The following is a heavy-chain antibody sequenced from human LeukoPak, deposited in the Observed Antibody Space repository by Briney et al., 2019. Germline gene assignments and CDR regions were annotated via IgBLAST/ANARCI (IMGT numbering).Heavy chain of an antibody. CDR1: GGSFSGYY. CDR2: INHSGST. V-gene: IGHV4-34*01. J-gene: IGHJ4*02. Sequence: SETLSLTCAVYGGSFSGYYWSWIRQPPGKGLEWIGEINHSGSTNCNPSLKSRVTISVDTSKNQFSLKLSSVTAADTAVYYCARGQWSGYYYFFDYWGQGTLVTVSS. D-gene: IGHD3-22*01. CDR3: ARGQWSGYYYFFDY.